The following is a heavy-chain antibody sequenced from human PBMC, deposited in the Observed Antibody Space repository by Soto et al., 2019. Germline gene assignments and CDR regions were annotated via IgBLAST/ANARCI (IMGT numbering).Heavy chain of an antibody. CDR3: ATTGMGLTLYYYYHGMDG. V-gene: IGHV3-66*01. Sequence: EVQLVESGGGLVQPGGSLRLSCAASGFTVSTNYMTWVRQAPGKGLEWVSVMFYGGSTYYAASVKGRFTISRDDSTNTRYRQMSGLRAEHTAVYYCATTGMGLTLYYYYHGMDGWGQGNTVTVS. J-gene: IGHJ6*02. CDR1: GFTVSTNY. D-gene: IGHD7-27*01. CDR2: MFYGGST.